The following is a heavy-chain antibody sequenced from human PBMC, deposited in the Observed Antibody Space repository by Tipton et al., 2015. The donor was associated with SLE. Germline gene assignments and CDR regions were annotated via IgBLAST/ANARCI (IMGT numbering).Heavy chain of an antibody. D-gene: IGHD6-19*01. CDR1: GFTFSNYG. V-gene: IGHV3-33*06. CDR2: IWFDGSHK. J-gene: IGHJ4*02. CDR3: AKGWYSSGWYDY. Sequence: SLRLSCAASGFTFSNYGMHWVRQAPGKGLEWVAGIWFDGSHKDHADSVKGRFTISRDNSKNTLYLQMNSLRAEDTAVYYCAKGWYSSGWYDYWGQGTLVTVSS.